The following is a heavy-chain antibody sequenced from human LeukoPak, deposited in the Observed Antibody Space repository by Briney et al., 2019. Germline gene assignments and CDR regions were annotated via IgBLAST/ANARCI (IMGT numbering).Heavy chain of an antibody. CDR3: AKSRSGWYSSSEYYYYYGMDV. Sequence: GGSLRLSCAASGFTFSSYAMSWVRQAPGEGLEWVSAICGSGGSTYYADSVKGRFTISRDNSKHPLYLQMNSLRAEDTAVYYCAKSRSGWYSSSEYYYYYGMDVWGQGTTVPVSS. CDR2: ICGSGGST. V-gene: IGHV3-23*01. CDR1: GFTFSSYA. D-gene: IGHD6-19*01. J-gene: IGHJ6*02.